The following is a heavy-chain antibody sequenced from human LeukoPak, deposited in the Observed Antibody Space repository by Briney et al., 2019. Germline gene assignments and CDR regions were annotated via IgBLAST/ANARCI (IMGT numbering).Heavy chain of an antibody. CDR2: IYHSGST. Sequence: PSETLSLTCAVSGGSISSGGYSWSWIRQPPGKGLEWVWYIYHSGSTYYNPSLKSRVTISVDRSKNQFSLKLSSVTAADTAVYYCAGARPYYYGSGSYYDDYWGQGTLVTVSS. V-gene: IGHV4-30-2*01. J-gene: IGHJ4*02. D-gene: IGHD3-10*01. CDR1: GGSISSGGYS. CDR3: AGARPYYYGSGSYYDDY.